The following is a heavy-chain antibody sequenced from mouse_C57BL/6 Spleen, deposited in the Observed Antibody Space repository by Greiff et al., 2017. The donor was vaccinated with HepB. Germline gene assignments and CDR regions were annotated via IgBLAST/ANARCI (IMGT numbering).Heavy chain of an antibody. CDR1: GFTFSDYG. V-gene: IGHV5-17*01. CDR2: ISSGSSTI. CDR3: ARNSNYSAWFAY. D-gene: IGHD2-5*01. J-gene: IGHJ3*01. Sequence: EVKLVESGGGLVKPGGSLKLSCAASGFTFSDYGMHWVRQAPEKGLEWVAYISSGSSTIYYADTVKGRFTISRDNAKNTLFLQMTSLRSEDTAMYYCARNSNYSAWFAYWGQGTLVTVSA.